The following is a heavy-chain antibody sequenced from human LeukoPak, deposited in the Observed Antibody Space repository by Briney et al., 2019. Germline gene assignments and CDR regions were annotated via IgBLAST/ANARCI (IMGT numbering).Heavy chain of an antibody. D-gene: IGHD6-6*01. Sequence: HGASLKISCKGSGYSFTTYWIGWVRQLPGKGLEWMGIIYPGDSDTRYSPSFQGQVTISADKSISTAYLQWSSLKASDTAMYYCAKVGYSSSSDYWGQGTLVTVSS. V-gene: IGHV5-51*01. CDR1: GYSFTTYW. CDR2: IYPGDSDT. J-gene: IGHJ4*02. CDR3: AKVGYSSSSDY.